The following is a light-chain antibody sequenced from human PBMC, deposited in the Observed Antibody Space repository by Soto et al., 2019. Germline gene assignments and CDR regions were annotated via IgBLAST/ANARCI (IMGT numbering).Light chain of an antibody. CDR3: ATWDDSVYV. CDR2: TND. V-gene: IGLV1-44*01. J-gene: IGLJ1*01. CDR1: TSNIGTNT. Sequence: QSALTQPPSVSGTPGQRVTISCSGSTSNIGTNTVNWFQHLPGTAPKLLIYTNDPRPSGVPDRFSGSRSGTSASLAISGLQSEDEADYYCATWDDSVYVFGTGTRSPS.